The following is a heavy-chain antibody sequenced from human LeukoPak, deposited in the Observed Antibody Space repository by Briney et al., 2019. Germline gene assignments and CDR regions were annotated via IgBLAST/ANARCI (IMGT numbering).Heavy chain of an antibody. D-gene: IGHD2-15*01. Sequence: GGSLRLSCAASGFTFSSHVMSWARQAPGKGLEWVSAVSGSGSRTYYADSVKGRFTISRDNSKNTLYLQMNSLRAEDTAVYYCAKGPERRGFCSGGSCYSDYWGQGTLVTVSS. J-gene: IGHJ4*02. CDR1: GFTFSSHV. CDR2: VSGSGSRT. V-gene: IGHV3-23*01. CDR3: AKGPERRGFCSGGSCYSDY.